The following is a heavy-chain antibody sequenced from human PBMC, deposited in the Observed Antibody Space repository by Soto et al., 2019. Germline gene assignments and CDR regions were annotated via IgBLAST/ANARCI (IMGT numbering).Heavy chain of an antibody. CDR1: GFTFSSYG. CDR3: ARSYSSRWSYYFEY. J-gene: IGHJ4*02. CDR2: IWYDGSNK. Sequence: QVQLVESGGGVVQPGRSLRLSCAASGFTFSSYGMHWVRQAPGKGLEWVAVIWYDGSNKYYADSVKGRFTISRDNSKNTLYLQMNSLRAEDTAVYYCARSYSSRWSYYFEYCGQGTLVTVSS. V-gene: IGHV3-33*01. D-gene: IGHD6-13*01.